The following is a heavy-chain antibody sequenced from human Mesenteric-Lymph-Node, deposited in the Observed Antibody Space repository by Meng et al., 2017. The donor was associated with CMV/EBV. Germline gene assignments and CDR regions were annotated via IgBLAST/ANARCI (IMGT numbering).Heavy chain of an antibody. CDR3: ARDSIASGSSWYPSDY. Sequence: YTFTRYYMHWVRPAPGQGLEWMGIINPSGGSTSYAQKFQGRVTMTRDTSTSTVYMELSSLRSEDTAVYYCARDSIASGSSWYPSDYWGQGTLVTVSS. CDR1: YTFTRYY. D-gene: IGHD6-13*01. CDR2: INPSGGST. V-gene: IGHV1-46*01. J-gene: IGHJ4*02.